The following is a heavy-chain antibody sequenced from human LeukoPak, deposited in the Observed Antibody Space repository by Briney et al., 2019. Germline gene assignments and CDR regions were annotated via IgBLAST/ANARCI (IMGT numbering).Heavy chain of an antibody. J-gene: IGHJ4*02. CDR1: GFTFSANK. CDR3: VKDLRGEQQLVDY. CDR2: ISSSGSTI. V-gene: IGHV3-11*04. D-gene: IGHD6-13*01. Sequence: GGSLRLSCAASGFTFSANKMSWIRRAQGKGRGGVSYISSSGSTIYYADSVKGRFTISRDNAKNSLYLQMNSLRAEDTAVYYCVKDLRGEQQLVDYWGQGTLVTVSS.